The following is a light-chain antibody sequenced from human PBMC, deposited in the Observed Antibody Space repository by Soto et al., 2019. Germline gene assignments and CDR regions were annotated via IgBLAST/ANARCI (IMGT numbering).Light chain of an antibody. V-gene: IGKV3-20*01. J-gene: IGKJ2*01. CDR1: QSVSSSY. CDR3: HQYGSSPYT. CDR2: GAS. Sequence: EIVLTQSPGTLSLSPGERATLSCRASQSVSSSYLAWYHQKPGQAPRLHTYGASSRATGIPDRFSGSGSGTDFTLTINRLELEHFAVYYCHQYGSSPYTFGQGTKLEI.